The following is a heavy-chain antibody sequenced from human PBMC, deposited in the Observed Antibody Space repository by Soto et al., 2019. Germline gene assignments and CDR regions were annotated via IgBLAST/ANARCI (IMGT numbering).Heavy chain of an antibody. CDR2: IKSKTDGGTT. CDR1: GFTFSNAW. V-gene: IGHV3-15*07. J-gene: IGHJ4*02. D-gene: IGHD1-7*01. CDR3: TTDLNWNYVVGYFDY. Sequence: GGSLRLSCAASGFTFSNAWMNWVRQAPGKGLEWVGRIKSKTDGGTTDYAAPVKGRFTISRDDSKNTLYLQMNSLKTEDTAVYYCTTDLNWNYVVGYFDYWGQGTLVTVSS.